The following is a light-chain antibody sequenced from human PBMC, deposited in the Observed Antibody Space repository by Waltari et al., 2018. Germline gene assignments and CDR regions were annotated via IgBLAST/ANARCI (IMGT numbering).Light chain of an antibody. CDR1: TGAVTSGHY. J-gene: IGLJ3*02. V-gene: IGLV7-46*01. Sequence: QAVVTQEPSLTVSPGGTVTLTRRPSTGAVTSGHYPYWFQQKPCQVPRTLIYDTTNKHSWTPARFSGSLLGGKAALTLSGAQPEDEAEYYCLLWYSGARWVFGGGTKLSVL. CDR2: DTT. CDR3: LLWYSGARWV.